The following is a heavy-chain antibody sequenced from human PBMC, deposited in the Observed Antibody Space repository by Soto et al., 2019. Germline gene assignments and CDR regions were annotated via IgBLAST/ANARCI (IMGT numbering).Heavy chain of an antibody. V-gene: IGHV4-61*08. CDR3: ARDYDYFDH. J-gene: IGHJ4*02. D-gene: IGHD3-16*01. CDR2: VYYTGRT. Sequence: SETLSLTCTVSGAPVSSGGNNWSWIRQPPGKGLEWIGYVYYTGRTSYSPSLKSRVTIFADTSKNQFSLILTSVTAADTAVYYCARDYDYFDHWGQGSLVTVSS. CDR1: GAPVSSGGNN.